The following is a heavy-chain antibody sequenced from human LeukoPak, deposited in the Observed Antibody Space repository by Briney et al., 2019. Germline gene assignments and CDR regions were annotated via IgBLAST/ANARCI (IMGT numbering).Heavy chain of an antibody. Sequence: GGSLRLSCAASGFTVSSNYMTWVRQAPGKGLEWVSVIYSGGSTYYADSLEGRFTISRDNSKNTLYLQMNSLRAEDTAVYCCARAESTGWYGDWFDPWGQGTLVTVSS. CDR1: GFTVSSNY. J-gene: IGHJ5*02. CDR2: IYSGGST. CDR3: ARAESTGWYGDWFDP. V-gene: IGHV3-53*01. D-gene: IGHD6-19*01.